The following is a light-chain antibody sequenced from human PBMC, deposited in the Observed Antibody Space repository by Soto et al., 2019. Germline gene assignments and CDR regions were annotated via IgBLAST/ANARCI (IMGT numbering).Light chain of an antibody. CDR3: HQYNNWPLT. Sequence: EIVMTQSPATLSVSPGERATLSCRASQSVSSNLAWYQQKPGQAPRLLIYGASTRATGIPARFSGSGSGTEFTLTISSLQSEDFAVYYCHQYNNWPLTFGPGTKVDI. V-gene: IGKV3-15*01. J-gene: IGKJ3*01. CDR1: QSVSSN. CDR2: GAS.